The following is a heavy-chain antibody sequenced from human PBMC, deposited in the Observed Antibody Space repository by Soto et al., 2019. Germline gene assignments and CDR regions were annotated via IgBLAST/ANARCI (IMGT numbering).Heavy chain of an antibody. CDR3: ARERGDVTTGYFDY. CDR1: GFTFSSYA. CDR2: ISYDGSNK. D-gene: IGHD4-17*01. J-gene: IGHJ4*02. V-gene: IGHV3-30-3*01. Sequence: QVQLVESGGGVVQPGRSLRLSCAASGFTFSSYAMHWVRQAPGKGLEWVAVISYDGSNKYYADSVKGRFTISRDNSKNTLYLQMDSLSAEDTAVYYCARERGDVTTGYFDYWGQGTLVTVSS.